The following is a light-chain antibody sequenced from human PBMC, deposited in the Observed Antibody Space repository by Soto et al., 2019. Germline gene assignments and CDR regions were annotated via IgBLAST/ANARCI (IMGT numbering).Light chain of an antibody. CDR1: QSVSSN. CDR3: QQYNNWPSKFT. CDR2: GAS. J-gene: IGKJ3*01. V-gene: IGKV3-15*01. Sequence: EIVMTQSPATLSVSPGERATLSCRASQSVSSNLAWYQQKPGQAPRLLIYGASTRSTGIPAMFSGSGSGTEFTLTISSLQSEDFAVYYCQQYNNWPSKFTFGPGTKVDIK.